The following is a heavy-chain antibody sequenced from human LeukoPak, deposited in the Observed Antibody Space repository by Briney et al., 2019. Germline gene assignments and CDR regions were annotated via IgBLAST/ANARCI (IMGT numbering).Heavy chain of an antibody. J-gene: IGHJ6*02. V-gene: IGHV3-30*03. D-gene: IGHD2-2*01. CDR2: ISYDGSNK. CDR3: ARDHIVVVPAAIFYYYYGMDV. CDR1: GFTFSSYS. Sequence: GGSLRLSCVASGFTFSSYSMNWVRQAPGKGLEWVAVISYDGSNKYYADSVKGRFTISRGNSKNTLYLQMNSLRAEDTAVYYCARDHIVVVPAAIFYYYYGMDVWGQGTTVTVSS.